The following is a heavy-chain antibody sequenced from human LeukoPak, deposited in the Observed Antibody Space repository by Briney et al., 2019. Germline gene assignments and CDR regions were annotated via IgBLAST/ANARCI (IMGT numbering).Heavy chain of an antibody. CDR2: IYHSGST. D-gene: IGHD2-21*02. J-gene: IGHJ4*02. CDR3: ARAPSNIHGDCAYFDY. V-gene: IGHV4-30-2*01. CDR1: DGSISSDDYS. Sequence: SETLSLTCAVSDGSISSDDYSWSWKRPPPGKGLESIRYIYHSGSTYYNPSLKSRVAMSIDRSKKQFSLTLSSVTAAETAVYYCARAPSNIHGDCAYFDYWGQGTLVTVSS.